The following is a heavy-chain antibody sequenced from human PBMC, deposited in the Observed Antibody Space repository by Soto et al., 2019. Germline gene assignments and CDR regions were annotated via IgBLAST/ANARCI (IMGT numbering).Heavy chain of an antibody. J-gene: IGHJ4*02. CDR2: ISFDGNTQ. V-gene: IGHV3-30*03. D-gene: IGHD2-8*02. Sequence: GGPLRLSCAASGFTFDDYGMSWVRQAPGKGLEWVAVISFDGNTQFYADSVKGRFSISRDNSKNTLYLDMNSLRADDAAVYYCTGQIASGHWGQGTLVTVSS. CDR1: GFTFDDYG. CDR3: TGQIASGH.